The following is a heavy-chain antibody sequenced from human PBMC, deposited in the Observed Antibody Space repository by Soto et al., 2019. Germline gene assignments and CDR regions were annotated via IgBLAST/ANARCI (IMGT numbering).Heavy chain of an antibody. CDR3: AKDRGIIVKAGDAFDV. Sequence: GGSLRLSCASSGFTLSMSAVNWVRQAPGKGLEWVSYISDSGDRTYYADSVTGRFTISRDRSKNTVSLQMDSLRAEDTAVYYCAKDRGIIVKAGDAFDVWGQGTKVTVSS. V-gene: IGHV3-23*01. CDR2: ISDSGDRT. J-gene: IGHJ3*01. CDR1: GFTLSMSA. D-gene: IGHD3-16*02.